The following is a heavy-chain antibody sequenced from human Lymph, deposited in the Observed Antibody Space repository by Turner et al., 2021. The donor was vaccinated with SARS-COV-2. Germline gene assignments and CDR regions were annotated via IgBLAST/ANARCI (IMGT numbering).Heavy chain of an antibody. CDR1: GYSVTTYW. CDR3: ARREWGGSLGHIDY. J-gene: IGHJ4*02. V-gene: IGHV5-51*01. D-gene: IGHD3-3*01. CDR2: ISHGDSDT. Sequence: EVQLVQSGAEVKKPGESLKISCRPSGYSVTTYWFGWVRQMPGKGLEGMGIISHGDSDTRYSTSFQGQVNISADKSISTAYLQWSRLKASDTAMYYCARREWGGSLGHIDYWGQGTLVTVSS.